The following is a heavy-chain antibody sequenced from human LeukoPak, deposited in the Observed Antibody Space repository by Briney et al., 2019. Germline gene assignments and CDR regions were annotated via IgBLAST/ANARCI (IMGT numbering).Heavy chain of an antibody. CDR3: ARGWDVPLDY. CDR2: ISSNGGTT. CDR1: GFTFSSYA. D-gene: IGHD1-26*01. Sequence: GGSLRLSCAASGFTFSSYAMHWVRQAPGKGLEYVSVISSNGGTTYYANSVKGRFSISRDNSKNTLYLQMGSLRLDDMAVYYCARGWDVPLDYWGQGTLVTVYS. J-gene: IGHJ4*02. V-gene: IGHV3-64*01.